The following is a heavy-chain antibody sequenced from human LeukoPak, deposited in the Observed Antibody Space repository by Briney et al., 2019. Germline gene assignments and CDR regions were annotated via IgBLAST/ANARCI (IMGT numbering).Heavy chain of an antibody. CDR1: GFTFSSYG. CDR3: ARDDFVLDENGFDM. J-gene: IGHJ3*02. V-gene: IGHV3-33*01. CDR2: IGSDGRNK. Sequence: QTGGSLRLSCEASGFTFSSYGIHWVRQSPAKGLEWVAVIGSDGRNKFYADSVAGRFSVSRDNFKNTLFLQMNSLRAEDTGVYFCARDDFVLDENGFDMWGRGTMVTVSS. D-gene: IGHD3-3*01.